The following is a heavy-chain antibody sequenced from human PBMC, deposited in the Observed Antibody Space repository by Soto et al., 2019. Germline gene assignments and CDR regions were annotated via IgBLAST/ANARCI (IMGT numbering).Heavy chain of an antibody. CDR2: INPNSGGA. J-gene: IGHJ5*02. Sequence: QVQLVQSGAEVKKPGASVKVSCKASGYTFTGYYMHWVRQAPGQGLEWMGWINPNSGGANYAQKFQGRVTSTRDTSISTAYMELSRLRSDDTAVYYCARDKRFRSVAGWFDPWGQGTLVTVSS. CDR3: ARDKRFRSVAGWFDP. V-gene: IGHV1-2*02. D-gene: IGHD6-19*01. CDR1: GYTFTGYY.